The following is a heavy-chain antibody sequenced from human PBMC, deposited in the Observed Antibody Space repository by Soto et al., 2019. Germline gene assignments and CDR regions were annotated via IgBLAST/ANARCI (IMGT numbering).Heavy chain of an antibody. J-gene: IGHJ4*02. CDR2: IIPIFGTA. CDR1: GGTFSSYA. V-gene: IGHV1-69*13. D-gene: IGHD3-16*01. Sequence: GASVKVSCKASGGTFSSYAISWVRQAPGQGLEWMEGIIPIFGTANYAQKFQGRVTITADESTSTAYMELSSLRSEDTAVYYCAKEVEPIGAPLFDYWGQGTLVTVSS. CDR3: AKEVEPIGAPLFDY.